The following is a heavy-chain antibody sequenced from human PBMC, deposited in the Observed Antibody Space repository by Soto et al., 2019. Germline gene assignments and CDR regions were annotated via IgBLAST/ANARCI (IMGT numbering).Heavy chain of an antibody. V-gene: IGHV4-4*02. D-gene: IGHD2-21*02. Sequence: SETLSLTCGVSGGTVASSHWWSWVRQSPSRGLEWIGNVYHTGDTNFNPSLQSRVTFSADKSNNQFSLRLTSLTAADTAVYFCAREIVTAGGNNYFDTWGPGTLVTVSS. J-gene: IGHJ5*01. CDR1: GGTVASSHW. CDR2: VYHTGDT. CDR3: AREIVTAGGNNYFDT.